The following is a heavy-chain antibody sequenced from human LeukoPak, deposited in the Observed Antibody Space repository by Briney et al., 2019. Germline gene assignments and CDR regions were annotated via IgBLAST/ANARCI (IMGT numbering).Heavy chain of an antibody. CDR2: IYTSGSI. Sequence: SETLSLTCTVSSRGSINSGSYYWSWIRQPAGKGLEWIGHIYTSGSIIHNYNPSLKSRVTISVDTSKNQFSLRLTSVTAADTAVYYCARSVPPLQWLVLSPTWDYWGQGTLVTVSS. CDR1: SRGSINSGSYY. D-gene: IGHD6-19*01. V-gene: IGHV4-61*09. J-gene: IGHJ4*02. CDR3: ARSVPPLQWLVLSPTWDY.